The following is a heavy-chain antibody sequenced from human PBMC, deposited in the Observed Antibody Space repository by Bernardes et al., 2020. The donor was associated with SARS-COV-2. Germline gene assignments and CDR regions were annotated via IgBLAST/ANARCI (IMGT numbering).Heavy chain of an antibody. D-gene: IGHD5-18*01. V-gene: IGHV3-53*01. CDR2: IYSGGST. CDR3: ARGMGQLWLYHFDY. CDR1: GFIVSSNY. J-gene: IGHJ4*02. Sequence: GGSLRLSCAASGFIVSSNYMSWVRQAPGKGLEWVATIYSGGSTYYAESVKGRFTISRDNSKNKLYLQMDSLRADDTAVYYWARGMGQLWLYHFDYWGQGTLVTVSS.